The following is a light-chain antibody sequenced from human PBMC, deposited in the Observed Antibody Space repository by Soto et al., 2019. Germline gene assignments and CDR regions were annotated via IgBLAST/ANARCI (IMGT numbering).Light chain of an antibody. CDR1: QSISSK. CDR2: AAS. J-gene: IGKJ1*01. V-gene: IGKV3-15*01. CDR3: QHYNDWRWT. Sequence: EIVMTQSPATLSVSPGEGATLSCRASQSISSKLAWYQQKPGQAPRLLIYAASTRATGVPARFSGSGSGTEFTLTISSLQSEDLAVYYCQHYNDWRWTFGQGTKVELK.